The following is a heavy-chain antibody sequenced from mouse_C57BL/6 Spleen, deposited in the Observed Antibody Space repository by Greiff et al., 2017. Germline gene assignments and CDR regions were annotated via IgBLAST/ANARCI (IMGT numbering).Heavy chain of an antibody. CDR1: GFSLTSYG. V-gene: IGHV2-3*01. CDR2: IWGDGST. J-gene: IGHJ3*01. D-gene: IGHD2-2*01. CDR3: AKPASTMVTTGFAY. Sequence: VKLMESGPGLVAPSQSLSITCTVSGFSLTSYGVSWVRQPPGKGLEWLGVIWGDGSTNYHSALISRLSISKDNSKSQVFLKLNSLQTDDTATYYCAKPASTMVTTGFAYWCQGTLVTVSA.